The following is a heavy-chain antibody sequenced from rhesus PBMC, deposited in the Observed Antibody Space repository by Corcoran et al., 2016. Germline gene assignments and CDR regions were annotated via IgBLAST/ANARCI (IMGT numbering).Heavy chain of an antibody. CDR1: GGSISSSY. CDR2: IYGSGSST. Sequence: QLQLQESGPGLVKPSETLSVTCTVSGGSISSSYWSWIRQAPGKGLVWIGSIYGSGSSTNYNPSLTSRVTLSVDTSKNQLSLKLSSVTAADTAVYYCASGGYYSGSFDYWGQGVLVTVSS. CDR3: ASGGYYSGSFDY. V-gene: IGHV4-169*02. D-gene: IGHD3-16*01. J-gene: IGHJ4*01.